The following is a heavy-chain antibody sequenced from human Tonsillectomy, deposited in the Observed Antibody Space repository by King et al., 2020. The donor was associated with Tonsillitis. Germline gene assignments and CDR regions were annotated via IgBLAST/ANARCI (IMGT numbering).Heavy chain of an antibody. CDR2: IYTIGST. J-gene: IGHJ4*02. CDR1: GGSISSGSYY. CDR3: ARDQSIFGVANTLFDY. V-gene: IGHV4-61*02. D-gene: IGHD3-3*01. Sequence: VQLQESGPGLVKPSQTLSLTCTVSGGSISSGSYYWSWIRQPAGKGLEWIGRIYTIGSTHYNPSLKSRVTMSVDTSKNQFSLKLSSVTAADTAVYYCARDQSIFGVANTLFDYWGQGTLVTVSS.